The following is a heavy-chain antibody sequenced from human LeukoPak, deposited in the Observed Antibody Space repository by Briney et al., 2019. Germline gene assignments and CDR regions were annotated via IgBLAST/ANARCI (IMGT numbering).Heavy chain of an antibody. CDR3: AGDGGRTSYYYDSSGYSRAFDI. J-gene: IGHJ3*02. D-gene: IGHD3-22*01. V-gene: IGHV4-59*01. CDR2: IYYSGST. Sequence: PSETLSLTCTVSGGSISSYYWSWIRQPPGKGLEWIGHIYYSGSTNYNPSLKSRVTISVDTSKNQFSLKLSSVTAADTAVYYCAGDGGRTSYYYDSSGYSRAFDIWGQGTMVTVSS. CDR1: GGSISSYY.